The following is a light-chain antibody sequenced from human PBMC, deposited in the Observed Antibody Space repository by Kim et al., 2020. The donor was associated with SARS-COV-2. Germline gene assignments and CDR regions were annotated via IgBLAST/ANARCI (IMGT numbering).Light chain of an antibody. Sequence: SASVGGRVSITCRASQSVTTNLNWYQQKPGKAPHLLIYGASRLQSGVPSRFSGSGSGTDFTLTINNLQPEDFATYYCQQSDSSPRTFGQGTKLEI. CDR1: QSVTTN. J-gene: IGKJ2*01. CDR3: QQSDSSPRT. CDR2: GAS. V-gene: IGKV1-39*01.